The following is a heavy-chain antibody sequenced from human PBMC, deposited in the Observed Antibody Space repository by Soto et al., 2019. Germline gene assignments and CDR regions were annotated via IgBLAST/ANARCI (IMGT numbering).Heavy chain of an antibody. CDR1: GYSFTSYW. V-gene: IGHV5-51*01. D-gene: IGHD2-2*01. CDR2: IYPGDSDT. J-gene: IGHJ6*02. Sequence: GESLKISCKGSGYSFTSYWIGWVRQMPGKGLEWMGIIYPGDSDTRYSPSFQGQVTISADKSISTACLQWSSLKASDTAMYYCARHYCSRSSCYYYYYGMDVWGQGTTVTVSS. CDR3: ARHYCSRSSCYYYYYGMDV.